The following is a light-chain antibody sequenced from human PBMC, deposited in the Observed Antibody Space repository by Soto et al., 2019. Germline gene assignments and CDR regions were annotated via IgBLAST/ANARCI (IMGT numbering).Light chain of an antibody. J-gene: IGKJ2*01. V-gene: IGKV3-20*01. CDR1: QTVTSNY. CDR3: RQYGNSPT. CDR2: GAS. Sequence: EIVLTQSPDTLSLSPGERAILSCRASQTVTSNYLAWYQQKPGQAPRLLIYGASSRSTGVPGRFSGSGSGTDFTLTISRLVPGDFAMYFCRQYGNSPTFGQGTKLEIK.